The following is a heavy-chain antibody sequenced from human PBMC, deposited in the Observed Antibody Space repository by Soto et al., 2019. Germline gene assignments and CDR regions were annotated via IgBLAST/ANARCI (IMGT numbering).Heavy chain of an antibody. V-gene: IGHV1-69*02. CDR2: IIPILGIA. CDR1: GGTFSSYT. J-gene: IGHJ4*02. CDR3: ARGGDGFSSSYYFAY. D-gene: IGHD3-10*01. Sequence: QVQLVQSGAEVKKPGSSVKVSCKASGGTFSSYTISWVRQAPGQGLEWMGRIIPILGIANSAQKFQGRVTITADKSTSTAYMELSSLRSEDTAVYYCARGGDGFSSSYYFAYWGQGTLVTVSS.